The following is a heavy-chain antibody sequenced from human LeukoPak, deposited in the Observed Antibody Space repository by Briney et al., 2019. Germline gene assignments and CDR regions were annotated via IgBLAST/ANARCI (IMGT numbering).Heavy chain of an antibody. CDR2: IIPIFGIA. D-gene: IGHD2-2*01. CDR1: GDTFSSYS. J-gene: IGHJ3*02. CDR3: APPGAYEIVVVPGEVPPPQDAFDI. Sequence: SVKVSCKASGDTFSSYSITWVRQAPGQGLEWMGRIIPIFGIANYAQRFQGRATITADKSTSTAYMELTSLRSEDTAVCYCAPPGAYEIVVVPGEVPPPQDAFDIWGQATMISVCS. V-gene: IGHV1-69*02.